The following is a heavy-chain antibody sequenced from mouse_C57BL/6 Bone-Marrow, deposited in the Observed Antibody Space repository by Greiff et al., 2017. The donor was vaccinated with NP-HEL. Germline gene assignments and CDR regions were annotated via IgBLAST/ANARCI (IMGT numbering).Heavy chain of an antibody. CDR2: ISDGGSYT. CDR1: GFTFSSYA. Sequence: VQLKESGGGLVKPGGSLKLSCAASGFTFSSYAMSWVRQTPEKRLEWVATISDGGSYTYYPDNVKGRFTISRDNAKNNLYLQMSHLKSEDTAMYYCDLPPGAMDYWGQGTSVTVSS. J-gene: IGHJ4*01. V-gene: IGHV5-4*01. CDR3: DLPPGAMDY.